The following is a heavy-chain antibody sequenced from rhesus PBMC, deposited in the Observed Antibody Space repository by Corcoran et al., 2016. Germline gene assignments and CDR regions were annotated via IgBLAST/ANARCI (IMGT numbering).Heavy chain of an antibody. CDR1: GGSISGNYY. D-gene: IGHD1-44*02. CDR3: TRGRGLDS. CDR2: IDGSGGST. Sequence: QVQLQESGPGLVKPSETLSLTCTVSGGSISGNYYWNWIRQPPGKGLEWMGRIDGSGGSTNYNPSLKSRVTISKDTSKNQFSLKLSSVTAADPVVYYCTRGRGLDSWGQGVVVTVSS. J-gene: IGHJ6*01. V-gene: IGHV4-143*01.